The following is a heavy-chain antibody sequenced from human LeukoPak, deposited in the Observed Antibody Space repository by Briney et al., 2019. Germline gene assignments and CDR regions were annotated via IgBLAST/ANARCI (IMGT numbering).Heavy chain of an antibody. CDR2: THTSGST. CDR3: ARESSSSPDY. D-gene: IGHD6-6*01. V-gene: IGHV4-4*07. CDR1: GGSISSYY. Sequence: SETLSLTCTVSGGSISSYYWTWIRQPAGKGLEWIGRTHTSGSTNYNPSLKSRVTMSVDTSKNQFSLKLTSVTAADTAMYYCARESSSSPDYWGQGTLVTVSS. J-gene: IGHJ4*02.